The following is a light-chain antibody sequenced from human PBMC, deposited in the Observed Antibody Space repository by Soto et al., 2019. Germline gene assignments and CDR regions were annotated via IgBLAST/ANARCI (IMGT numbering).Light chain of an antibody. CDR1: QSISSY. CDR3: QQSYSAPRT. Sequence: DIQMTQSPSSLSASVGDRFTITCRASQSISSYLNWYQQKPGKAPKLLFYAAYSLQSGVTSRFSGSGSGTDFTLTINSLQPEDFATYYCQQSYSAPRTVGQGTQVEIK. V-gene: IGKV1-39*01. J-gene: IGKJ1*01. CDR2: AAY.